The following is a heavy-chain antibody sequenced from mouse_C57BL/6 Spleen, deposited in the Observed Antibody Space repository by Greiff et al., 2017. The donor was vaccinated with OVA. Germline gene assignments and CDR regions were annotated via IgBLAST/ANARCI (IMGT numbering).Heavy chain of an antibody. CDR3: VRHGTVPFDY. CDR1: GFSFNTYA. CDR2: IRSKSNNYAT. Sequence: EVNVVESGGGLVQPTGSLKLSCAASGFSFNTYAMNWVRQAPGKGLEWVARIRSKSNNYATYYADSVKDRFTISRDDSESMLYLQMNNLKTEDTAMYYCVRHGTVPFDYWGQGTTLTVSS. J-gene: IGHJ2*01. V-gene: IGHV10-1*01. D-gene: IGHD1-1*01.